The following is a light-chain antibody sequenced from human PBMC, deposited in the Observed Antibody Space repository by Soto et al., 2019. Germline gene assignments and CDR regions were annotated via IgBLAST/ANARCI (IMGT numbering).Light chain of an antibody. J-gene: IGKJ2*01. CDR2: GAS. CDR3: HQYGESRYT. CDR1: QSVGSNY. Sequence: EIVLTQSPGTLSLSPGERATLSCRASQSVGSNYLAWYQQNPGQAPRLLIFGASSRATGIPDRCSGRGSGADFTLTISRQEPEDIAVYYCHQYGESRYTFGQGTKLEIK. V-gene: IGKV3-20*01.